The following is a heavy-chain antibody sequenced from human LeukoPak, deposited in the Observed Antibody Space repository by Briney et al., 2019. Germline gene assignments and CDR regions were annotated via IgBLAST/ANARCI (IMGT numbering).Heavy chain of an antibody. V-gene: IGHV3-30*04. J-gene: IGHJ6*02. Sequence: GGSLRLSCAASGFTFSSYAMHWVRQAPGKGLEWVAVISYDGSNKYYADSVKGRFTISRDNSKNTLYLQMNSLRAEDTAVYYCGRDQYTAMDQYGMDVWGQGTTVTVSS. CDR1: GFTFSSYA. CDR2: ISYDGSNK. CDR3: GRDQYTAMDQYGMDV. D-gene: IGHD5-18*01.